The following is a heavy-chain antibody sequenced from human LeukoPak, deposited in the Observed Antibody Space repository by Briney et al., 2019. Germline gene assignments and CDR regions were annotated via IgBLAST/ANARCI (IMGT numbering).Heavy chain of an antibody. J-gene: IGHJ4*02. V-gene: IGHV3-15*01. Sequence: GGSLRLSCAASGFTFSNAWLSWVRQAPGKGLEWVGRIKSKTDGGTTDYAAPVKGRFTISRDDSKNTLYLQMNSLKTEGTAVYYCTTAIGAPYYFDYWGQGTLVTVSS. CDR1: GFTFSNAW. CDR3: TTAIGAPYYFDY. CDR2: IKSKTDGGTT. D-gene: IGHD3-10*01.